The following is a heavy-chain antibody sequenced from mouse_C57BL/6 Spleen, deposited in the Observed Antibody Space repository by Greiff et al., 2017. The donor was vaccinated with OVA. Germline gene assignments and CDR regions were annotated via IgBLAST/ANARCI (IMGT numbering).Heavy chain of an antibody. CDR2: ISGGGGNT. CDR1: GFTFSSYT. J-gene: IGHJ2*01. V-gene: IGHV5-9*01. CDR3: ARSYGNYLSYFDY. D-gene: IGHD2-1*01. Sequence: DVQLVESGGGLVKPGGSLKLSCAASGFTFSSYTMSWVRQTPEKRLEWVATISGGGGNTYYPDSVKGRFTISRDNAKNTLYLQMSSLRSEDTALYYCARSYGNYLSYFDYWGQGTTLTVSS.